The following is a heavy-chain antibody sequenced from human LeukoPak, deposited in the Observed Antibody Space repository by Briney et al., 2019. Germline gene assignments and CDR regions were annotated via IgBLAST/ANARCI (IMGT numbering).Heavy chain of an antibody. J-gene: IGHJ4*02. Sequence: GGSLRLSCAASGFTFDDYAMHWVRQAPGKGLEWVSGISWNSGSIGYADSVKGRFTISRDNAKNSLYLQMNSLRVEDTAVYYCARGAPFLDYWGQGILVTVSS. CDR3: ARGAPFLDY. CDR2: ISWNSGSI. V-gene: IGHV3-9*01. CDR1: GFTFDDYA. D-gene: IGHD2-21*01.